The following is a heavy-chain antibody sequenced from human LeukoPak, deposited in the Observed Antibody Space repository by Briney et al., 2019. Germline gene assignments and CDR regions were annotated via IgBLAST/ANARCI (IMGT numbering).Heavy chain of an antibody. CDR3: ATFGYYGSGSYYPFDY. D-gene: IGHD3-10*01. CDR1: GYTFTSFD. J-gene: IGHJ4*02. V-gene: IGHV1-8*01. Sequence: ASVKVSCKASGYTFTSFDFNWVRQATGQGLEWMGWMKSNNGHTGYAQKFQGRVTMTEDTSTDTAYMEPSSLRSEDTAVYYCATFGYYGSGSYYPFDYWGQGTLVTVSS. CDR2: MKSNNGHT.